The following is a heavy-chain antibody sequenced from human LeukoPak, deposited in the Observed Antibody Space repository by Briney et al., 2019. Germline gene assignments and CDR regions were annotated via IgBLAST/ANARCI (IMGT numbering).Heavy chain of an antibody. CDR1: GGSISSSTYF. CDR3: ARRGLYGSSPFDP. CDR2: IYYSGTT. V-gene: IGHV4-39*01. Sequence: SETLSLTCTVSGGSISSSTYFWGWIRQPPGKGLEWLGIIYYSGTTYYNPSLKSRVTISVNTSKNQFSLKLSAVTAADTAVYYCARRGLYGSSPFDPWGQGTLVTVSS. J-gene: IGHJ5*02. D-gene: IGHD2-2*01.